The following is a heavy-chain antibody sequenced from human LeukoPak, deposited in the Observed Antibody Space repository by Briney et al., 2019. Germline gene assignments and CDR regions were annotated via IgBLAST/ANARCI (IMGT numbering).Heavy chain of an antibody. V-gene: IGHV2-70*17. CDR3: ARVMAAPGAKTIDS. CDR2: ISCGGEQ. CDR1: GFSLNTRGMC. D-gene: IGHD3-16*01. Sequence: SGPTLVKPTETLTLTCTFSGFSLNTRGMCVTWIRQPPCKALECLARISCGGEQIYRPSVETRLTISKDTSKNKVVLKMTNMDPMDTGTYYCARVMAAPGAKTIDSWGQGTLITVSS. J-gene: IGHJ4*02.